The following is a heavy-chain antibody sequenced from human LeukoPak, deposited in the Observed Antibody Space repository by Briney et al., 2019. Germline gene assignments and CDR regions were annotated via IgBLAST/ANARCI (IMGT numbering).Heavy chain of an antibody. CDR3: ARYIETPRRDLDY. J-gene: IGHJ4*02. D-gene: IGHD4-23*01. CDR2: IKQEGSEK. CDR1: GFTLSSYW. V-gene: IGHV3-7*01. Sequence: PGGSLRLSCAASGFTLSSYWMSWVRQAPGKGLEWVARIKQEGSEKHYVDSVKGRFTISRDNAKNSVYLQMNTLRAEDTAVYYCARYIETPRRDLDYWGQGTLATVSS.